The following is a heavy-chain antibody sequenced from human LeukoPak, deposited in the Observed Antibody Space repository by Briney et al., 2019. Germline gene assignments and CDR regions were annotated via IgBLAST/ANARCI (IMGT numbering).Heavy chain of an antibody. CDR1: GGSISSNSYY. Sequence: SETLSLTCTVSGGSISSNSYYWSWIRQPPGKGLEWIGYIYYSGSTNYNPSLKSRVTISVDTSKNQFSLKLSSVTAADTAVYYCARDGYVVRGAYYYYGMDVWGQGTTVTVSS. CDR2: IYYSGST. CDR3: ARDGYVVRGAYYYYGMDV. V-gene: IGHV4-61*01. J-gene: IGHJ6*02. D-gene: IGHD3-10*01.